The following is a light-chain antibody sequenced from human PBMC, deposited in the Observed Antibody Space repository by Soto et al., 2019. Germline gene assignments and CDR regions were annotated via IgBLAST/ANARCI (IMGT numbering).Light chain of an antibody. CDR1: QSVSSN. CDR3: QQYNNWPPLT. CDR2: GAS. V-gene: IGKV3-15*01. J-gene: IGKJ4*01. Sequence: EIVMTPSPGTVSVSPGERATLSCRASQSVSSNLAWYQQKPGQAPRLLIYGASTRATGIPARFSGSGSGTEFTLTISTLQSEDFAVYYCQQYNNWPPLTFGGGTKVDIK.